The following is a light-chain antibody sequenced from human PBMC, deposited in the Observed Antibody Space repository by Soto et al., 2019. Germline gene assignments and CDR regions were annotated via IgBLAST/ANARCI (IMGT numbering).Light chain of an antibody. V-gene: IGKV1-5*03. J-gene: IGKJ1*01. CDR2: KAS. CDR3: LQDINYPWT. Sequence: DIQMTQSPSTLSASVGDRVTITCRASQSISIWLAWYQQKPGKAPKILIYKASSLESGVPSRFSGSGSGTDFTLAISSLQPEDSATYYCLQDINYPWTFGQGTKVDIK. CDR1: QSISIW.